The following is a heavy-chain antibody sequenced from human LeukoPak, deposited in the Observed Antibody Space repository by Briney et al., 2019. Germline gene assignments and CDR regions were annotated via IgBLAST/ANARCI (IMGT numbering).Heavy chain of an antibody. CDR2: ISSSGSST. V-gene: IGHV3-11*06. CDR3: ARDRGRVAGEYFDY. J-gene: IGHJ4*02. CDR1: GFTFSVVY. D-gene: IGHD6-19*01. Sequence: PGGSLRLSCAASGFTFSVVYMSWIRQAPGKGLEWVSYISSSGSSTKYADSVKGRFTISRDNAKNSLYSQMNSLRVEDTAVYYCARDRGRVAGEYFDYWGQGTLVTVSS.